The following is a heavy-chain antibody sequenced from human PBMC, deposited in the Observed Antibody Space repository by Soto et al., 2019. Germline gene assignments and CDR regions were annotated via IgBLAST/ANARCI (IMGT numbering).Heavy chain of an antibody. V-gene: IGHV3-23*01. J-gene: IGHJ4*02. CDR3: AKGKAHTVFGVDTLFDS. CDR1: GFPFGSHA. CDR2: VSGNGGTT. Sequence: EVQLLESGGGLVQPGGSLRLSCAASGFPFGSHAMSWVRQAPGKGREWVSLVSGNGGTTNYADSVKGRFTISRDNYQKTPYLQLSSLRAEDTATYYRAKGKAHTVFGVDTLFDSWGPGTLVTVSS. D-gene: IGHD3-3*01.